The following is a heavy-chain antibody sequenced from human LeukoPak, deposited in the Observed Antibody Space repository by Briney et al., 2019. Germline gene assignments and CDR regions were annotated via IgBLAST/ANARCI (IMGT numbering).Heavy chain of an antibody. J-gene: IGHJ4*02. D-gene: IGHD6-13*01. CDR3: ARVAYSSSSYFAY. V-gene: IGHV3-21*01. CDR1: GFTFTSYS. CDR2: ISSSSSYI. Sequence: PGGSLRLSCAASGFTFTSYSMTWVRQAPGKGLEWVSSISSSSSYIYYADSVKGRFTISRDNAKNSLYLQMNSLRAEDTAVYYCARVAYSSSSYFAYWGQGTLVTASS.